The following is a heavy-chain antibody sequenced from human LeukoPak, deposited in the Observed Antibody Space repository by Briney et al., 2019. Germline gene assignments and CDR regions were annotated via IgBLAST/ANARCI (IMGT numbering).Heavy chain of an antibody. CDR1: GYTFTDYY. Sequence: ASVKVSCKTSGYTFTDYYIHWVRQAPGQGPEWMGRIDPKSGGTNYAQKYQVRVAMTRDTSISPVYMELSGLRSDDTAVYYCARVPGPYTTSRYDYWGQGTLVTVSS. J-gene: IGHJ4*02. D-gene: IGHD2-2*01. V-gene: IGHV1-2*02. CDR2: IDPKSGGT. CDR3: ARVPGPYTTSRYDY.